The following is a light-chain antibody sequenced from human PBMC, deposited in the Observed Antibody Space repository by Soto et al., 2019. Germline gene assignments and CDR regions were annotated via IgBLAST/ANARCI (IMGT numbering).Light chain of an antibody. J-gene: IGLJ1*01. CDR2: GNS. CDR3: QSYDSSLSGFYV. Sequence: QSVLTQPPSVSGAPGQRVTISCTGSSSNIGAGYDVHWYQHLPGTAPKLLIYGNSNRPSGVPDRFSGSKSGTSASLAITGLQAEDEADYYCQSYDSSLSGFYVFGTGIQLTVL. CDR1: SSNIGAGYD. V-gene: IGLV1-40*01.